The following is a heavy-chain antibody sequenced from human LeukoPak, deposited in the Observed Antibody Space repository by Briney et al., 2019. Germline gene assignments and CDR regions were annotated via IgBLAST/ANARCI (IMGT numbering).Heavy chain of an antibody. CDR3: ARGVYYDSSGYLPYYFDY. V-gene: IGHV1-69*01. CDR2: IIPIFGTA. CDR1: GGTFSSYA. Sequence: SVTVSCEASGGTFSSYAVSWVRQAPGQGREWMGGIIPIFGTANYAQKFQGSVTINADESTSTAYMELSSLRSEDTAVYYCARGVYYDSSGYLPYYFDYWGQGTLVTVSS. J-gene: IGHJ4*02. D-gene: IGHD3-22*01.